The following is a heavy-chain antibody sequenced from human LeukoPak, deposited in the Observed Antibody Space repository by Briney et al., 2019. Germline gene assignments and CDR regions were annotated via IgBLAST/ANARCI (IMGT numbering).Heavy chain of an antibody. CDR3: ARAYSTTWYSYLDY. D-gene: IGHD6-13*01. CDR1: GGSISSYY. J-gene: IGHJ4*02. CDR2: IYYSGST. V-gene: IGHV4-59*01. Sequence: PSETLSLTCTVSGGSISSYYWSWIRQPPGKGLEWIGYIYYSGSTNYNPSLKSRVTTSLDTSKNQFSLKLRSVTAADTAVYYCARAYSTTWYSYLDYWGQGTLVTVSS.